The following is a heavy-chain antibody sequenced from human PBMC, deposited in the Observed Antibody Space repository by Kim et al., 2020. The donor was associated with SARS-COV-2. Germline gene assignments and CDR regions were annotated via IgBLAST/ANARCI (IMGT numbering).Heavy chain of an antibody. Sequence: ASVKVSCKASGYTFTNFALNWVRQSPGRGLEWMGWIHSNTGNPTYARAFTGRFVFSFDTSVSAAYLQIDSLETEDTAVYYCAIDGGWSYGMDVWGQGTTVTVSS. D-gene: IGHD6-19*01. CDR1: GYTFTNFA. CDR3: AIDGGWSYGMDV. CDR2: IHSNTGNP. V-gene: IGHV7-4-1*01. J-gene: IGHJ6*02.